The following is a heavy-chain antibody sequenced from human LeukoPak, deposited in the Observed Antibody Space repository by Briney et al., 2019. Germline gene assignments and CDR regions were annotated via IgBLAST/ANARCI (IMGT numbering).Heavy chain of an antibody. J-gene: IGHJ4*02. CDR2: MNPNGGNT. Sequence: ASVKVSCKASGYTFTSYDINWVRQATGQGLEWMGWMNPNGGNTGYAQKFQGRVTMTRNTSISTAYMELSSLRSEDTAVYYCGRGAGGWVVAEEQWELLGWGQGTLVTVSS. D-gene: IGHD1-26*01. CDR3: GRGAGGWVVAEEQWELLG. CDR1: GYTFTSYD. V-gene: IGHV1-8*01.